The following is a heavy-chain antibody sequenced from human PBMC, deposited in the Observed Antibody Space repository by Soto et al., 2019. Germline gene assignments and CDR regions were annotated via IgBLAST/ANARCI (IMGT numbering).Heavy chain of an antibody. CDR1: GFTFSSYA. CDR2: ISYDGSNK. Sequence: QVQLVESGGGVVQPGRSLRLSCAASGFTFSSYAMHWVRQAPGTGLEWVAVISYDGSNKYYADSVKGRFTISRDNSKNTLYLQMNSLRAEDTAVYYCARAWYSSSWSSLYYSYGMDVWGQGTTVTVSS. J-gene: IGHJ6*02. D-gene: IGHD6-13*01. CDR3: ARAWYSSSWSSLYYSYGMDV. V-gene: IGHV3-30-3*01.